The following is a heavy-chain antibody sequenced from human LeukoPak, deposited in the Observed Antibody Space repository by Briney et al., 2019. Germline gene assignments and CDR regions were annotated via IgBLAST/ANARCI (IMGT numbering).Heavy chain of an antibody. CDR3: ARAKGRSPLFDY. CDR1: GDSVSSNSAA. D-gene: IGHD6-13*01. Sequence: SLTLSLTCAISGDSVSSNSAAWNWIRQSPSRGLEWLGRKYYRSKWYNDYAVSVKGRIAINPDTSKNQFSLQLNSVTPEDTAVYYCARAKGRSPLFDYWGQGTLVTVSS. V-gene: IGHV6-1*01. J-gene: IGHJ4*02. CDR2: KYYRSKWYN.